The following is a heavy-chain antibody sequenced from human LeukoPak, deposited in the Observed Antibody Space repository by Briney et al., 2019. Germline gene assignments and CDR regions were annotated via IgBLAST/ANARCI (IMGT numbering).Heavy chain of an antibody. Sequence: GGSLRLSCAASGFTFSRYSMNWVRQAPGKGLEWVSSISSSSSYIYYADSVKGRFTISRDSAKNSLYLQMNSLRAEDTAVYYCASWDILTGPFDYWGQGTLVTVSS. D-gene: IGHD3-9*01. V-gene: IGHV3-21*01. CDR3: ASWDILTGPFDY. CDR1: GFTFSRYS. J-gene: IGHJ4*02. CDR2: ISSSSSYI.